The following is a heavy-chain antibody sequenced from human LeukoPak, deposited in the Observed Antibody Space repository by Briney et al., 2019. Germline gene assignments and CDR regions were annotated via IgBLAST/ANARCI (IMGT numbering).Heavy chain of an antibody. CDR2: ITSDGST. J-gene: IGHJ4*02. Sequence: GESLRLSCAASGFTLSNYGMNWVRQAPGKGLEWVSAITSDGSTYYADSVKGRFTISWDNAKKSVYLQMNSLRAEDTAVYYCARSGKIYFDWLLDYWGQGTLVTVSS. D-gene: IGHD3-9*01. CDR1: GFTLSNYG. CDR3: ARSGKIYFDWLLDY. V-gene: IGHV3-69-1*02.